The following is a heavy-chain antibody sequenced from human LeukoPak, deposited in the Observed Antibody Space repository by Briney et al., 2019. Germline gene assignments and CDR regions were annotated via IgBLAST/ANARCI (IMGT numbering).Heavy chain of an antibody. CDR2: MYSGGST. D-gene: IGHD2-8*02. J-gene: IGHJ3*02. CDR3: ARGNQASTGPGALDI. V-gene: IGHV3-53*01. Sequence: PGGSLRLSCAASGFTVSNNYMSWVRQAPGKGLEWVSVMYSGGSTNYADSVKGRFIISRDDSKNILDLQMNSLKGEDTAVYYCARGNQASTGPGALDIWGQGTMVTVSS. CDR1: GFTVSNNY.